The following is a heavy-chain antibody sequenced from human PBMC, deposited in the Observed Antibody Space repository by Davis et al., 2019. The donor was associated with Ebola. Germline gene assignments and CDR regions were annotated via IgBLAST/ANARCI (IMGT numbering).Heavy chain of an antibody. D-gene: IGHD5-12*01. V-gene: IGHV1-69*13. CDR3: ARDGWLREKGSFDP. J-gene: IGHJ5*02. CDR2: IIPIFGTA. CDR1: GYTFTSYA. Sequence: SVKVSCKASGYTFTSYAISWVRQAPGQGLEWMGVIIPIFGTANYAQKFQGRVTITADESTSTAYMELSSLRSEDTAVYYCARDGWLREKGSFDPWGQGTLVTVSS.